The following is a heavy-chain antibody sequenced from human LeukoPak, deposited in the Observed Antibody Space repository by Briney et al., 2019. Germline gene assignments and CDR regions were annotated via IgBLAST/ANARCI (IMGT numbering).Heavy chain of an antibody. CDR1: GYIVSSTD. J-gene: IGHJ6*02. CDR2: INSDGSST. D-gene: IGHD6-25*01. Sequence: PGGSLRLSCAASGYIVSSTDMSWARQAPGKGLVWVSRINSDGSSTSYADSVKGRFTISRDNAKNTLYLQMNSLRAEDTAVYYCARDSSSGHYYYGMDVWGQGTTVTVSS. CDR3: ARDSSSGHYYYGMDV. V-gene: IGHV3-74*01.